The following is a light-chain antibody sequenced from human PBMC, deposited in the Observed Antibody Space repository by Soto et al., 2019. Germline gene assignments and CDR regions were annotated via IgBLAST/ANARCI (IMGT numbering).Light chain of an antibody. CDR3: CSYAGSYTYV. CDR1: SSDVGGYNY. V-gene: IGLV2-11*01. Sequence: QSVLTQPRSVSGSPGQSVTISCTGTSSDVGGYNYVSWYQQHPGKAPKLMIYDVSKRPSGVPDRFSGSKSGNTASLTISGLQAEDEAGYYCCSYAGSYTYVFGTGTK. J-gene: IGLJ1*01. CDR2: DVS.